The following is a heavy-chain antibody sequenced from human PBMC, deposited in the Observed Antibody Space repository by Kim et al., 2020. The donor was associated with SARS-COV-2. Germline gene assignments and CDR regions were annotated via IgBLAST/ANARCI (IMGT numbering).Heavy chain of an antibody. J-gene: IGHJ6*02. CDR3: ARAPHGMDV. Sequence: SNKYYADSVKGRFTISGDNSKNTLYLQMNSLRAEDTAVYYCARAPHGMDVWGQGTTVTVSS. V-gene: IGHV3-30*01. CDR2: SNK.